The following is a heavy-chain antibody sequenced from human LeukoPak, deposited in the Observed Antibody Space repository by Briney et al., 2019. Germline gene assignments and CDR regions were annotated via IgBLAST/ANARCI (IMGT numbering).Heavy chain of an antibody. CDR2: IYPGDSDT. Sequence: GESLKISCKGSGYRFTSYWIGWVRQMPGKGLEWMGIIYPGDSDTRYRPSFQGQVTIAADKSISTAFSQWSSLKASDPAMYYCATSNYDYVWGSYRYEPLDYWGQGTLVTVSS. CDR3: ATSNYDYVWGSYRYEPLDY. CDR1: GYRFTSYW. J-gene: IGHJ4*02. D-gene: IGHD3-16*02. V-gene: IGHV5-51*01.